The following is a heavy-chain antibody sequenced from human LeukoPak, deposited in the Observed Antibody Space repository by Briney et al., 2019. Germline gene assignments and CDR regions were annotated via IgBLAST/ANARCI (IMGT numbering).Heavy chain of an antibody. CDR3: ARRVVIMGPDYYYYYMDV. V-gene: IGHV3-48*01. Sequence: PGGSLRLSCAASGFTFSSYSMNWVRQAPGKGLEWVSYISSSSSTIYYADSVKGRFTISRDNAKNSLYLQMNSLRAEDTAVYYCARRVVIMGPDYYYYYMDVWGKGTTVTVSS. CDR1: GFTFSSYS. J-gene: IGHJ6*03. CDR2: ISSSSSTI. D-gene: IGHD3-3*01.